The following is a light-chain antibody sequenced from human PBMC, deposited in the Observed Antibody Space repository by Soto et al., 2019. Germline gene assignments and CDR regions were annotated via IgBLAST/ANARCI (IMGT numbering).Light chain of an antibody. CDR2: DVN. J-gene: IGLJ2*01. V-gene: IGLV2-11*01. CDR1: SSDVGRYDY. CDR3: CSYAGRYIFEI. Sequence: QSALTQPRSVSGSPGQSVTISCTGTSSDVGRYDYVSWYQHHPGKAPKLMIYDVNKRPSGVPDRFSGSKSGNTASLTISGLLAEDEADYFCCSYAGRYIFEIFGGGTKVTVL.